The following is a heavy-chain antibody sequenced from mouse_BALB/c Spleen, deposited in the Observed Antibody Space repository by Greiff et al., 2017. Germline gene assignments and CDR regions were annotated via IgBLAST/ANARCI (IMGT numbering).Heavy chain of an antibody. Sequence: EVQLQQSGPELVKPGASVKISCKASGYTFTDYNMHWVKQSHGKSLEWIGYIYPYNGGTGYNQKFKSKATLTVDNSSSTAYMELRSLTSEDSAVYYCARCDYGYWYFDVWGAGTTVTVSS. J-gene: IGHJ1*01. CDR2: IYPYNGGT. CDR3: ARCDYGYWYFDV. V-gene: IGHV1S29*02. D-gene: IGHD2-13*01. CDR1: GYTFTDYN.